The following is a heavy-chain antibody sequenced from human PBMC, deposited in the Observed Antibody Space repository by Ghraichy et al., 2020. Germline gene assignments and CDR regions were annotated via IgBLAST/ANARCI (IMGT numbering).Heavy chain of an antibody. CDR3: ASDDYIWGSYREYYYYYMDV. V-gene: IGHV4-39*01. J-gene: IGHJ6*03. CDR1: GGSISSSSYY. D-gene: IGHD3-16*02. CDR2: IYYSGST. Sequence: SETLSLTCTVSGGSISSSSYYWGWIRQPPGKGLEWIGSIYYSGSTYYNPSLKSRVTISVDTSKNQFSLKLSSVTAADTAVYYCASDDYIWGSYREYYYYYMDVWGKGTTVTVSS.